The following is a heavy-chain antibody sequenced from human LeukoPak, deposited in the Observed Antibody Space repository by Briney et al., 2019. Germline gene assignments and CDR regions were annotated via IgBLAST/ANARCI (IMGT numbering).Heavy chain of an antibody. CDR2: INSDGSST. CDR1: GFTFSSYW. CDR3: ARDLSASKPSGWYNTFDY. Sequence: SGGSLSLSCAASGFTFSSYWMHWVRQAPGKGLVWVSRINSDGSSTSYADSVKGRFTISRDNAKNTLYLQMNSLRAEDTAVYYCARDLSASKPSGWYNTFDYWGQGTLVTVSS. D-gene: IGHD6-19*01. J-gene: IGHJ4*02. V-gene: IGHV3-74*01.